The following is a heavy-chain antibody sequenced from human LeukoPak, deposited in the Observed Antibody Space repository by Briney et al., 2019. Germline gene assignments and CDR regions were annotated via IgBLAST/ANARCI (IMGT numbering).Heavy chain of an antibody. J-gene: IGHJ3*02. D-gene: IGHD6-13*01. CDR3: ARAGVAAAGNKDGDAFDI. V-gene: IGHV1-18*04. Sequence: ASVKVSCKASGYTFSDYFIHWVRQAPGQGLEWMGWISAYNGNTNYAQKLQGRVTMTTDTSTSTAYMELRSLRSDDTAVYYCARAGVAAAGNKDGDAFDIWGQGTMVTVSS. CDR1: GYTFSDYF. CDR2: ISAYNGNT.